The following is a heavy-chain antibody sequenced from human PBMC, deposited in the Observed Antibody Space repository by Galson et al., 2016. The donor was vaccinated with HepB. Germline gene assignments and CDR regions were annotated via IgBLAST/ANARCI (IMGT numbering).Heavy chain of an antibody. CDR3: ASYVVQSWVGSDAFDT. CDR2: VFHSGLT. D-gene: IGHD3-10*01. CDR1: TGSIRTTAW. J-gene: IGHJ3*02. V-gene: IGHV4-4*02. Sequence: SETLSITCAVSTGSIRTTAWETWVQNNPWKLLEWIGEVFHSGLTYYNPSLKSRVTMSVDESKNLFSLKLMSVTAADTAVYYCASYVVQSWVGSDAFDTWGQRTLDTVSS.